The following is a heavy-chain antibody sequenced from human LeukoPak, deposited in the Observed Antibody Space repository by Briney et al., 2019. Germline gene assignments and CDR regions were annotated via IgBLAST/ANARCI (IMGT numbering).Heavy chain of an antibody. V-gene: IGHV4-39*01. Sequence: SETLSLTCTVSGGSISSSSYYWGWIRQPPGKGLEWIGSIYYSGSTYYNPSLKSRVTISVDTSKNQCSLKLSSVTAADTAVYYCARRQKSSGWYDAFDIWGQGTMVTVSS. D-gene: IGHD6-19*01. CDR3: ARRQKSSGWYDAFDI. J-gene: IGHJ3*02. CDR1: GGSISSSSYY. CDR2: IYYSGST.